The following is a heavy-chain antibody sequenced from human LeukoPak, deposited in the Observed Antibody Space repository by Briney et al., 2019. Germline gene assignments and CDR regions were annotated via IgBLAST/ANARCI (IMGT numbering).Heavy chain of an antibody. CDR2: IYPGDSDT. CDR3: ARRLISSGYYFDY. J-gene: IGHJ4*02. CDR1: GYSFTSYW. Sequence: GESLKISCKGSGYSFTSYWIGWVRQMPGKGLGWMGIIYPGDSDTRYSPSFQGQVTISADKSISTAYLQWSSLKASDTAMYYCARRLISSGYYFDYWGQGTLVTVSS. D-gene: IGHD3-22*01. V-gene: IGHV5-51*01.